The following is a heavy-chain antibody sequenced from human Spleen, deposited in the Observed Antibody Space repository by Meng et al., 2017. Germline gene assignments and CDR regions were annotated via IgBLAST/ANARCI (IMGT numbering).Heavy chain of an antibody. D-gene: IGHD1-26*01. CDR1: GFTFSSYA. Sequence: GESLKISCAASGFTFSSYAMSWVRQAPGKGLEWVSAISGSGGSTYYADSVKGRFTISRDNAKNSLYLQMNSLRAEDTAIYYCARDSYSVRTFDIWGQGTRVTVSS. J-gene: IGHJ3*02. V-gene: IGHV3-23*01. CDR3: ARDSYSVRTFDI. CDR2: ISGSGGST.